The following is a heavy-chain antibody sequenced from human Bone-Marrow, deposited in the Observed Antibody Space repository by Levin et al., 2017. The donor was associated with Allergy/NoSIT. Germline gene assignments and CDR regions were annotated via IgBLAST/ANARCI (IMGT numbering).Heavy chain of an antibody. V-gene: IGHV3-30*18. CDR1: GFTFSTSG. D-gene: IGHD3-10*01. Sequence: GGSLRLSCAASGFTFSTSGMHWVRQAPGKGLEWVAVVSFDGSNKLFAGSVKGRFTISRDNAKNTLYLQMNSLRVDDTAVYYCAKDWDYGYSSPAIDYWGRGTLVNVSS. CDR2: VSFDGSNK. CDR3: AKDWDYGYSSPAIDY. J-gene: IGHJ4*02.